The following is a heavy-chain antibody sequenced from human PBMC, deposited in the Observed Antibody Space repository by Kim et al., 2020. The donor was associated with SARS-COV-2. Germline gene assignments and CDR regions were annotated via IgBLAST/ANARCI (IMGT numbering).Heavy chain of an antibody. CDR1: GGSISSSSYY. D-gene: IGHD5-18*01. J-gene: IGHJ4*02. CDR3: ARWIQLGVDYFDY. Sequence: SETLSLTCTVSGGSISSSSYYWGWIRQPPGKGLEWIGSICYSGSTYYNPSLKSRVTISFDTSKNQFSLRLRSVTAADTAVYFCARWIQLGVDYFDYWGQGTLVTVSS. V-gene: IGHV4-39*07. CDR2: ICYSGST.